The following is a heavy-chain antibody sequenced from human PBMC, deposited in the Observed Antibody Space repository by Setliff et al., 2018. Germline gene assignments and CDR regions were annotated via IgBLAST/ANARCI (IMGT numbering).Heavy chain of an antibody. V-gene: IGHV4-38-2*01. J-gene: IGHJ4*02. D-gene: IGHD6-19*01. CDR1: VYSISRDCH. CDR3: AKCGRFAPSGWFQYVDS. CDR2: IYYSGNT. Sequence: SETLSLTCAVSVYSISRDCHWGWIRQPPGKGLEWIGSIYYSGNTYYNASLKGRFTISRDNSKNTLSLQMDNLRAEDTATYYCAKCGRFAPSGWFQYVDSWAQGTLVTVSS.